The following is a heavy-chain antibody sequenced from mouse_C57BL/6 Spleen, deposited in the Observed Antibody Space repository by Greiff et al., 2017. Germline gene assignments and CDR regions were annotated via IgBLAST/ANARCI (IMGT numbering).Heavy chain of an antibody. V-gene: IGHV1-54*01. CDR2: INPGSGGT. CDR1: GYAFTNYL. D-gene: IGHD1-1*01. CDR3: ARGGDYGSSVFYAMDY. J-gene: IGHJ4*01. Sequence: QVQLQQSGAELVRPGTSVKVSCTASGYAFTNYLIEWVKQRPGQGLEWIGVINPGSGGTNYNEKFKGKATLTADKSSSTAYMQLSSLTSEDSAVYFCARGGDYGSSVFYAMDYWGQGTSVTVSS.